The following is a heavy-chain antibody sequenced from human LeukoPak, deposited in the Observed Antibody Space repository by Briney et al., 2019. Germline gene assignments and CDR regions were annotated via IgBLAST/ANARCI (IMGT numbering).Heavy chain of an antibody. CDR1: GASVSSGSFY. CDR2: IYYTGST. V-gene: IGHV4-39*01. D-gene: IGHD3-10*01. Sequence: SETLSLNCSVSGASVSSGSFYWGWLRQSPGKGLEWIATIYYTGSTYYDPSLKSRVSISIDTSNNQFSLNVKSVSAADTAVYYCARHSGSGSLSRPFDPWGQGTLVTVTS. J-gene: IGHJ5*02. CDR3: ARHSGSGSLSRPFDP.